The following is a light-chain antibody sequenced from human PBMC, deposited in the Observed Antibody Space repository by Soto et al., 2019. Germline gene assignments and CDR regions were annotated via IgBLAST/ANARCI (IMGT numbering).Light chain of an antibody. J-gene: IGKJ1*01. CDR1: QTISSW. CDR2: DAS. CDR3: QQYYNYPWT. Sequence: DIQMTQSPSSLSASLGDRFTITCRASQTISSWLAWYQQKPGKAPKVLIYDASNLKSGVPSRFSGGGSGTEFILTISSLQPDDFATYYCQQYYNYPWTFGQGTKVDTK. V-gene: IGKV1-5*01.